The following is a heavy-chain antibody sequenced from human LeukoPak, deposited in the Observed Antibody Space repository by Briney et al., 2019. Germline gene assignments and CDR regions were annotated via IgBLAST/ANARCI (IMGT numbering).Heavy chain of an antibody. CDR3: AKDRSTSGTFYPYFDY. CDR1: GFTFSTYG. V-gene: IGHV3-30*18. Sequence: GGSLRLSCAASGFTFSTYGMHWVRQAPGKGLEWVAVISHDGSNAFYADSAKGRFTISRDNSKNTLDLQMNSLRAEGTAVYYCAKDRSTSGTFYPYFDYWGQGTLVTVSS. J-gene: IGHJ4*02. CDR2: ISHDGSNA. D-gene: IGHD3-10*01.